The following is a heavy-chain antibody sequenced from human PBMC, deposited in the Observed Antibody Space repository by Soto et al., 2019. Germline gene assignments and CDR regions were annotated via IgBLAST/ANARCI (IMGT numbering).Heavy chain of an antibody. Sequence: QVQLVESGGGVVQPGRSLRLSCAASGFTFSSYGMHWVRQAPGKGLEWVAVISYDGSNKYYADSVKGRFTISRDNSKNTLYLQMNSLRAEDTAVYYCAKGLAYSGGDCYSHFDLWGRGTLVTVSS. J-gene: IGHJ2*01. CDR1: GFTFSSYG. V-gene: IGHV3-30*18. CDR2: ISYDGSNK. CDR3: AKGLAYSGGDCYSHFDL. D-gene: IGHD2-21*02.